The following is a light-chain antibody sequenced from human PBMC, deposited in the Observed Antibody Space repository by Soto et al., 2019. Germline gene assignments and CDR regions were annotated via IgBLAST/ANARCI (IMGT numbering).Light chain of an antibody. Sequence: QSVLPQPPSASGTPGQRVTISCSGSSSNIGTNDVSWYQQLPGTAPKLLIYRNNQRPSGVPDRFSGSKSGTSASLAISGLRSGDEADYYCAAWDDSLSVVVFGGGTKL. CDR2: RNN. J-gene: IGLJ2*01. CDR3: AAWDDSLSVVV. V-gene: IGLV1-47*01. CDR1: SSNIGTND.